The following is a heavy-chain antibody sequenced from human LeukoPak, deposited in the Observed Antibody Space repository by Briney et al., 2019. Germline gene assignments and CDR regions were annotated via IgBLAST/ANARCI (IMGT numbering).Heavy chain of an antibody. Sequence: SETLPLTCAVSSDSIRSNNWWSWVRQPPGKGLEWIGEIYHSGSTNYNPSLKSRVTISADTSKNQLSLKLSSVTAADTAVYYCVRVPFAFYGMEVWGKGTTVSVSS. D-gene: IGHD4/OR15-4a*01. J-gene: IGHJ6*04. V-gene: IGHV4-4*02. CDR1: SDSIRSNNW. CDR3: VRVPFAFYGMEV. CDR2: IYHSGST.